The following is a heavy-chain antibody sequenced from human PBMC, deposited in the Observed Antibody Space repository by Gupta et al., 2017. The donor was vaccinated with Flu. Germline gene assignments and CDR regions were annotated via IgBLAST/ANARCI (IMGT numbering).Heavy chain of an antibody. Sequence: HLQLQESGPGLVKPSETLSLTCTVSGGSISSNSYYWGWIRQPPGKGLEWIGSMYYSGSTYYNPSLKSRVTIYVDMSKNQFFLKLSSVTAADTAVYYCARYALPGAPAARINWFDPWGQGTLVTVSS. CDR1: GGSISSNSYY. V-gene: IGHV4-39*01. D-gene: IGHD2-2*01. J-gene: IGHJ5*02. CDR2: MYYSGST. CDR3: ARYALPGAPAARINWFDP.